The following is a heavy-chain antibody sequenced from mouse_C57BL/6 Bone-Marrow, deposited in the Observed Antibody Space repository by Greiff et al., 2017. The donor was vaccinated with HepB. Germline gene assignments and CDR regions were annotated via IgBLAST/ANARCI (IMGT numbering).Heavy chain of an antibody. CDR3: ATYYYGSRGYFDV. J-gene: IGHJ1*03. V-gene: IGHV1-55*01. Sequence: QVQLQQPGAELVKPGASVKMSCKASGYTFTSYWITWVKQRPGQGLEWIGDIYPGSGSTNYNEKFKSKATLTVDASSSTAYMQLSSLTSEDSAVYYCATYYYGSRGYFDVWGTGTTVTVSS. CDR2: IYPGSGST. D-gene: IGHD1-1*01. CDR1: GYTFTSYW.